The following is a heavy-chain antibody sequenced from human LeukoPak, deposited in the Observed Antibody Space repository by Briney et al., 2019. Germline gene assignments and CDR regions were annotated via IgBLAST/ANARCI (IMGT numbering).Heavy chain of an antibody. CDR1: GGSFSGYY. CDR3: ATGGYYDSSGYHDAFDI. CDR2: INHSGST. V-gene: IGHV4-34*01. D-gene: IGHD3-22*01. J-gene: IGHJ3*02. Sequence: SETLSLTCAVYGGSFSGYYWSWIRQPPGKGLEWIGEINHSGSTNYNPSPKSRVTISVDTSKNQFSLKLSSVTAADTAVYYCATGGYYDSSGYHDAFDIWGQGTMVTVSS.